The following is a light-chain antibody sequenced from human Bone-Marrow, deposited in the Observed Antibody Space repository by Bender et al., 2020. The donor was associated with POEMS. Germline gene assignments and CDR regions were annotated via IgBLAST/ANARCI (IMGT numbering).Light chain of an antibody. V-gene: IGLV2-23*01. CDR3: CSYAGSATLV. J-gene: IGLJ3*02. CDR1: SSDVGNYNL. Sequence: QSALTQPASVSGSPGQSITISCTGTSSDVGNYNLVSWYQQHPGEAPKRIIYEDSRRPSGISVRFSGSKSDNTASLTISGLQAEDEADYYCCSYAGSATLVFGGGTKLTVL. CDR2: EDS.